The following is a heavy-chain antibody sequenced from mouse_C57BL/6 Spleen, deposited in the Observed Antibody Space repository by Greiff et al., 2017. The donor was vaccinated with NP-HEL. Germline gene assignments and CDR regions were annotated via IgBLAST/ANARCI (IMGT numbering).Heavy chain of an antibody. J-gene: IGHJ4*01. CDR3: ARLRLPYAMDY. CDR2: IRNKANGYTT. D-gene: IGHD2-4*01. CDR1: GFTFTDYY. Sequence: EVQGVESGGGLVQPGGSLSLSCAASGFTFTDYYMSWVRQPPGKALEWLGFIRNKANGYTTEYSASVKGRFTISRDNSQSILYLQMNALRAEDSATYYCARLRLPYAMDYWGQGTSVTVSS. V-gene: IGHV7-3*01.